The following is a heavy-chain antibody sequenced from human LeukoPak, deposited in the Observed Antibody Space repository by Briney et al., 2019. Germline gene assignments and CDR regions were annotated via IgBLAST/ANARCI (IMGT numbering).Heavy chain of an antibody. CDR2: IYYSGST. V-gene: IGHV4-61*10. Sequence: PSETLSLTCTVSGGSISSGSYYWSWIRQPAGKGLEWIGYIYYSGSTNYNPSLKSRVTISVDTSKNQFSLKLSSVTAADTAVYYCARGNYDYVWGSYRYVSNYYYYYMDVWGKGTTVTVSS. D-gene: IGHD3-16*02. J-gene: IGHJ6*03. CDR3: ARGNYDYVWGSYRYVSNYYYYYMDV. CDR1: GGSISSGSYY.